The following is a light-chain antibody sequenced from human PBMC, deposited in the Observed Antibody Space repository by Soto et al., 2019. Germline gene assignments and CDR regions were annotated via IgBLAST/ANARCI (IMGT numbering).Light chain of an antibody. CDR3: CSYAGSSTYVA. CDR1: SSDVGSSNL. J-gene: IGLJ2*01. CDR2: EAT. Sequence: QSVLTQPASVSGSPGQSITITCTGTSSDVGSSNLVSWYQQHPGKAPKLMIYEATKRPSGVTNRFSGSKSGNTASLTISGLQAEDEADYYCCSYAGSSTYVAFGGGTKVTVL. V-gene: IGLV2-23*01.